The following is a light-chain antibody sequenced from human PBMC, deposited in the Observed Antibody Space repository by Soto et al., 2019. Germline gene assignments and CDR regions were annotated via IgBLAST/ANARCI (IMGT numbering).Light chain of an antibody. CDR1: SSDIGGYDY. V-gene: IGLV2-14*01. J-gene: IGLJ1*01. Sequence: QSVLTQPASVSGSPGQSITISCTGTSSDIGGYDYVSWYQQYPGKAPKLMIYDVSNRLLGVSDRFSGSKSANTASLTISGLQAEDEADYYCNSYTTSSSLYVFGTGTKVTVL. CDR3: NSYTTSSSLYV. CDR2: DVS.